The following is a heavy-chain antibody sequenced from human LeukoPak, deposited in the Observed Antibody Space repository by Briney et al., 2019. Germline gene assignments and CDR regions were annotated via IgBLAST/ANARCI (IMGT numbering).Heavy chain of an antibody. D-gene: IGHD1-7*01. Sequence: GESLKISCQGSGYTFTNYWIGWVRQMPGKGLEWMGGINPGDSETKYSPPFQGQVTISADKSINTAYLQWGSLKASDTAMYYCARSVTGTNDYWGQGTLVTVSS. CDR1: GYTFTNYW. J-gene: IGHJ4*02. CDR3: ARSVTGTNDY. V-gene: IGHV5-51*01. CDR2: INPGDSET.